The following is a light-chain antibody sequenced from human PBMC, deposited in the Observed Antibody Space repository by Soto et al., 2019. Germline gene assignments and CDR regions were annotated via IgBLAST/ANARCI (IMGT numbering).Light chain of an antibody. CDR3: QQYGRSYA. Sequence: EIVLTQSPGTLSLSPGERATLSCRAIQIVSSSYLAWYQQKAGQAPRLLIYGASNRATGIPDRFSGSGSGTDFTLTISRLEPEDFAVYYCQQYGRSYAFGQGTKLEIK. CDR2: GAS. J-gene: IGKJ2*01. V-gene: IGKV3-20*01. CDR1: QIVSSSY.